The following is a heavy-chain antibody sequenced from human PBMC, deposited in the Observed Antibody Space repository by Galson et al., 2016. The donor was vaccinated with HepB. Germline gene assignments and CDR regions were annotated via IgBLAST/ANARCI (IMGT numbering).Heavy chain of an antibody. D-gene: IGHD3-16*01. J-gene: IGHJ4*02. V-gene: IGHV3-66*02. CDR2: MFYGGTT. Sequence: SLRLSCAASGFTVSTYYMNWVRQAPGKGLEWVSGMFYGGTTYYADSVEGRFTISRDNSKSTVYLRMDSLKPEDTAVYYCARVSTLRVWGSSPWGLDYWGQGTLVTVSS. CDR3: ARVSTLRVWGSSPWGLDY. CDR1: GFTVSTYY.